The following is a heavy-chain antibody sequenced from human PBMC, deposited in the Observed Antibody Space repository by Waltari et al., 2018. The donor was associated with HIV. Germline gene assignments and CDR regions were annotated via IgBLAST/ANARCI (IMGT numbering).Heavy chain of an antibody. J-gene: IGHJ3*01. V-gene: IGHV3-23*01. D-gene: IGHD3-10*01. CDR1: GFFFTDFA. CDR2: VRGCGET. Sequence: QLLESGGGLVEPGGSLRLSCAASGFFFTDFAMDWVRQAPGKGREWVSGVRGCGETFYADSVKGRFTISRDNSKNTLYLQMNSLRADDAAVYCCVKDSGRAADVFDLWGQGTMVTVSS. CDR3: VKDSGRAADVFDL.